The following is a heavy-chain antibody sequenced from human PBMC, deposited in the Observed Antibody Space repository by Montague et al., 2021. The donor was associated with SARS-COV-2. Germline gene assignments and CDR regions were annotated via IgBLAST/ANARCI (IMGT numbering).Heavy chain of an antibody. V-gene: IGHV4-4*02. Sequence: SETLSLTCAVSGGSISSQNWWNWVRQSPGKRLEWIGEIYHDGTTNYNPSLNSRVTISVDKSKNQFSLNLNSVTAADTAMYYCAREGSRDGYNEGFDYWGQGIPVTVSS. D-gene: IGHD5-24*01. CDR3: AREGSRDGYNEGFDY. J-gene: IGHJ4*02. CDR1: GGSISSQNW. CDR2: IYHDGTT.